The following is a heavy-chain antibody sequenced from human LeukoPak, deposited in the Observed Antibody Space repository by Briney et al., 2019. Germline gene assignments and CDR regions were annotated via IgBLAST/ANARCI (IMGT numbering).Heavy chain of an antibody. Sequence: GGSLRLSCAASGFTFSSYAMSWVRQAPGKGLEWVANINQDDTQKYYVDSVKGRFAISKDNAKNSLYLQMNSLRVEDTAVYYCAKVGRSGWPLDNWGQGTLVTVSS. J-gene: IGHJ4*02. CDR3: AKVGRSGWPLDN. CDR2: INQDDTQK. V-gene: IGHV3-7*01. CDR1: GFTFSSYA. D-gene: IGHD6-19*01.